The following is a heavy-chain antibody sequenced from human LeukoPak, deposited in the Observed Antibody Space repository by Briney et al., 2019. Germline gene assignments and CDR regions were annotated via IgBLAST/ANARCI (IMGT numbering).Heavy chain of an antibody. CDR3: ARGQERCDYGDYGWFDP. D-gene: IGHD4-17*01. CDR1: GFAFSTSD. CDR2: ISGSGAVQ. Sequence: SGGSLRLSCSASGFAFSTSDMNWVRQAPGKGLEWISYISGSGAVQYYADSVRGRFIISRDNGKNSLFLQMNSLTAEDTATYYCARGQERCDYGDYGWFDPWGQGTLVTVSS. J-gene: IGHJ5*02. V-gene: IGHV3-48*03.